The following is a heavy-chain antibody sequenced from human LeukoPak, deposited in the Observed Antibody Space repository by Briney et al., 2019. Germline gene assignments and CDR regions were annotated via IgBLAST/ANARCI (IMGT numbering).Heavy chain of an antibody. J-gene: IGHJ4*02. CDR1: GFTFSKYL. CDR2: INTDGTVT. CDR3: ATKQWLAPPPDS. Sequence: GGSLRLSCAASGFTFSKYLMLWVRQAPGKGLESVSRINTDGTVTTYADSVKGRFTVSRDNADNTMFLQMNSVRDEDTAVYYCATKQWLAPPPDSWGQGTPVTVSS. V-gene: IGHV3-74*01. D-gene: IGHD6-19*01.